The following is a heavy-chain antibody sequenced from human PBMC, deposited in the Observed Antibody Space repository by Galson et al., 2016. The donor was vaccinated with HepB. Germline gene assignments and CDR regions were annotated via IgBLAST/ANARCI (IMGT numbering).Heavy chain of an antibody. CDR1: GFTFNKYP. D-gene: IGHD6-19*01. Sequence: SLRLSCAASGFTFNKYPMFWVHQAPGKGLEWVAVISYDGNNKYYADSVKGRFTISRDSSQNTLYLQMSSLRTEDTAVYFCARKSMAGPRSYFDYWGQGTLVTVSS. J-gene: IGHJ4*02. CDR3: ARKSMAGPRSYFDY. CDR2: ISYDGNNK. V-gene: IGHV3-30*03.